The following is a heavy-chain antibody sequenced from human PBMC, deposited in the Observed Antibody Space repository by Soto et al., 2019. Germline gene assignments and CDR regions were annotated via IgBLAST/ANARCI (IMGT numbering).Heavy chain of an antibody. V-gene: IGHV4-59*01. CDR3: ARGSGSTFDY. Sequence: SETLSLTCTVSGGSISGYYWSWIRQPPGRGLECIGNVYYSGSTIDNPSLKNRVTMSVDTSKNQFSLKLSSVTAADTAVYYCARGSGSTFDYWGQGTLVTVSS. CDR2: VYYSGST. D-gene: IGHD3-10*01. CDR1: GGSISGYY. J-gene: IGHJ4*02.